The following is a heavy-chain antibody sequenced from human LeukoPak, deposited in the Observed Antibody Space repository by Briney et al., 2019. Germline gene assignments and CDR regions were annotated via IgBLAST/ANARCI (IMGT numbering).Heavy chain of an antibody. CDR2: IYYSGST. J-gene: IGHJ4*02. V-gene: IGHV4-39*07. Sequence: PSETLSLTCTVSGGSISSSSYYWGWIRQPPGKGLEWIGSIYYSGSTYYNPSLKSRVTISVDTSKNQFSLKLSSVTAADTAVYYCARDGDGYNRNLGYWGQGTLVTVSS. D-gene: IGHD5-24*01. CDR3: ARDGDGYNRNLGY. CDR1: GGSISSSSYY.